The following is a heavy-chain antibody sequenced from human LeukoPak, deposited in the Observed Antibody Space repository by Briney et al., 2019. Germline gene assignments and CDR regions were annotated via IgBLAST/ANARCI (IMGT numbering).Heavy chain of an antibody. Sequence: GGSLRLSCAASGFTFSSYGMHWVRQAPGKGLEWVAVMWYDGSNKYYADSVKGRFTISRDNSKNTLYLQMNSLRAEDTAVYYCARDLGYSYGPLDYWGQGTLVTVSS. D-gene: IGHD5-18*01. CDR2: MWYDGSNK. CDR3: ARDLGYSYGPLDY. CDR1: GFTFSSYG. V-gene: IGHV3-33*01. J-gene: IGHJ4*02.